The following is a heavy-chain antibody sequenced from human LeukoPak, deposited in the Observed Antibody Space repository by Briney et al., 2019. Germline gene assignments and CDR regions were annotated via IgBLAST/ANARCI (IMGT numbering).Heavy chain of an antibody. CDR2: ISYDGSNK. CDR1: GFTFSSYA. CDR3: ASGIAAAGISRSPPWGY. J-gene: IGHJ4*02. D-gene: IGHD6-13*01. Sequence: GGSLRLSCAASGFTFSSYAMHWVRQAPGKGLEWVAVISYDGSNKYYADSVKGRFTISRDNSKNTQYLQMNSLRAEDTAVYYCASGIAAAGISRSPPWGYWGQGTLVTVSS. V-gene: IGHV3-30*04.